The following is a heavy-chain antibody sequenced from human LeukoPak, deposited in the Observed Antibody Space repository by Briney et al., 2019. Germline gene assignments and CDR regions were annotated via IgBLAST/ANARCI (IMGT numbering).Heavy chain of an antibody. CDR1: GFPFIEYS. CDR2: IGIDSGNT. Sequence: GGSLRLSCTASGFPFIEYSTNWVRQAPGKGLELISYIGIDSGNTKYADSVRGRFTISADKAKNSLYLQMNSLRVEDTAVYYCARDHNYAFDNWGQGTLVSVAS. J-gene: IGHJ4*02. V-gene: IGHV3-48*01. D-gene: IGHD1-1*01. CDR3: ARDHNYAFDN.